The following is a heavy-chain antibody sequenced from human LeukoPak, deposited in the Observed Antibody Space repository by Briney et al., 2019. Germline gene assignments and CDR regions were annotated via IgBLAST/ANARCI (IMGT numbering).Heavy chain of an antibody. Sequence: GGSLRLSCAASGFTFSDYYMSWIRQAPGKGLEWVSYISSSGGTIYYADSVKGRFTISRDNAKNSLYLQMNSLRAEDTAVYYCARGRHCSSTSCYSNYYYYYYMDVWGKGTTATVSS. D-gene: IGHD2-2*01. V-gene: IGHV3-11*01. CDR1: GFTFSDYY. CDR2: ISSSGGTI. CDR3: ARGRHCSSTSCYSNYYYYYYMDV. J-gene: IGHJ6*03.